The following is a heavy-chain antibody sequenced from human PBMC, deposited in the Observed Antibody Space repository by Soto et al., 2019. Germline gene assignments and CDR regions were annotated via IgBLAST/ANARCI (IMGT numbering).Heavy chain of an antibody. CDR1: GYSFTSYC. CDR2: IYPGDSDT. V-gene: IGHV5-51*01. Sequence: PGESLKISCKGSGYSFTSYCIGWVRQMPGKGLEWMGIIYPGDSDTRYSPSLQGQVTISADKSISTAYLQWSSLKASDTAMYYCARRGVTIFGVAPTHYYYYYMDVWGKGTTVTVSS. D-gene: IGHD3-3*01. J-gene: IGHJ6*03. CDR3: ARRGVTIFGVAPTHYYYYYMDV.